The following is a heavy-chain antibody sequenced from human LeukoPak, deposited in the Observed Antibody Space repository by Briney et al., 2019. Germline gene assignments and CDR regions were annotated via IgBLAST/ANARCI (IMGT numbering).Heavy chain of an antibody. V-gene: IGHV1-69*05. J-gene: IGHJ4*02. CDR2: IIPIFGTA. CDR1: GGTFSSYA. D-gene: IGHD2-2*01. CDR3: ARGGLSSRIDY. Sequence: SVKVSCKASGGTFSSYAISWVRQAPGQGLEWMGGIIPIFGTANYAQKFQGRVTITTDESTSTAYMELSSLRSDDTAVYYCARGGLSSRIDYWGQGTLVTVSS.